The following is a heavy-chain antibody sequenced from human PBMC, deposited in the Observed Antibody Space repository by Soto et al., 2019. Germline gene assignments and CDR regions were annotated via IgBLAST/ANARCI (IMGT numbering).Heavy chain of an antibody. V-gene: IGHV4-34*01. CDR1: GGSFSGYY. J-gene: IGHJ4*02. CDR2: INHSGST. CDR3: ARENYYDSSGYPDY. D-gene: IGHD3-22*01. Sequence: SETLSLTCAVYGGSFSGYYWSWIRQPPGKGLEWIGEINHSGSTNYNPSLKSRVTISVDTSKNQFSLKLSSVTAADTAVYYCARENYYDSSGYPDYWGQGTLVTVSS.